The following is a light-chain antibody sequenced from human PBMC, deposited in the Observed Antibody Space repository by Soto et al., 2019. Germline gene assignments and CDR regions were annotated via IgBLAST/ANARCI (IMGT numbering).Light chain of an antibody. V-gene: IGLV2-8*01. Sequence: QSALTQPPSASGSPGQSVTLSCTGTSSDVGGYNYDSWYQQHPGKSPKLMIYDVSNRPSGVPDLFSGSKSGNTASLTVSGLQAEDEADYYCNSYAGSNNWVFGGGTKLTVL. CDR2: DVS. CDR3: NSYAGSNNWV. J-gene: IGLJ3*02. CDR1: SSDVGGYNY.